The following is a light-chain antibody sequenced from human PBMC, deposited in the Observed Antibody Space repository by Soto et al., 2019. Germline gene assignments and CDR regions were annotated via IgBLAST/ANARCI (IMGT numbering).Light chain of an antibody. CDR3: QQYGSSPLT. Sequence: EIVLTQSPGTLSLSPGERAILSCRASQSVSSSYLAWYQQKPGQAPRLLIYDASSRATCIPDRFSGSGSGTDFSRTISRLEPEELSVYYCQQYGSSPLTFGPGTKVDSK. CDR1: QSVSSSY. J-gene: IGKJ3*01. CDR2: DAS. V-gene: IGKV3-20*01.